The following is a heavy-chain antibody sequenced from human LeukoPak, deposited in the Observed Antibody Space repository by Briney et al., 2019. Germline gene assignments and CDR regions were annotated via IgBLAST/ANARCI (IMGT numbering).Heavy chain of an antibody. CDR1: GYTFTDYY. Sequence: ASVKVSCKASGYTFTDYYMHWVRQAPGQGLEWMGRINPNSGGTNYAQKFQGRVTMTRDTSISTAYMEQSRLRSDDTAVYYCARASNIYDSSGYYYTLDYWGQGTLVTVSS. CDR3: ARASNIYDSSGYYYTLDY. D-gene: IGHD3-22*01. J-gene: IGHJ4*02. V-gene: IGHV1-2*06. CDR2: INPNSGGT.